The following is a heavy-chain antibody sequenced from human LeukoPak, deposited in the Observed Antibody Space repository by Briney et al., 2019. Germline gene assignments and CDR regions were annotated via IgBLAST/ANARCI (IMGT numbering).Heavy chain of an antibody. CDR2: INPNSGGT. J-gene: IGHJ4*02. CDR1: GYTFTGYY. D-gene: IGHD6-19*01. Sequence: ASVKVSCKASGYTFTGYYMHWVRQAPGQGLEWMGWINPNSGGTNYAQKFQGRVTMTRDTSISTAYMELSRLRYDDTAVYYCASDDPKYSSGWYYGYWGQGTLVTVSS. CDR3: ASDDPKYSSGWYYGY. V-gene: IGHV1-2*02.